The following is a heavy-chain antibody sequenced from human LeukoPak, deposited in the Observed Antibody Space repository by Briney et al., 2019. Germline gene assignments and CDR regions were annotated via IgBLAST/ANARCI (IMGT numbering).Heavy chain of an antibody. J-gene: IGHJ4*02. D-gene: IGHD3-3*02. CDR1: GFNFSSYG. CDR3: AKGQISRSDRFDY. Sequence: GGSLRLSCAASGFNFSSYGMTWVRQAPGKGLEWVSIISGSGRDTYYADSVKGRFTISRDKSKNTLYLQMNSLRAEDTAVYYCAKGQISRSDRFDYWGPGTLVTVSS. V-gene: IGHV3-23*01. CDR2: ISGSGRDT.